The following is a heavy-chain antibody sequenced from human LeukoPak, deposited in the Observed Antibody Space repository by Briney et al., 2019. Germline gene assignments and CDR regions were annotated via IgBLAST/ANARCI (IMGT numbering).Heavy chain of an antibody. J-gene: IGHJ4*02. CDR3: TRDLSGYAKPIDN. Sequence: TGGSLRLSCTASGFTFADYAMSWVRQAPGNGLEWVGFIRSKTYGGTTEYAASVKGRFIISRDDSKSIAHLQMNSLKTEDTAMYYCTRDLSGYAKPIDNWGQGTLVIVSS. CDR1: GFTFADYA. CDR2: IRSKTYGGTT. V-gene: IGHV3-49*04. D-gene: IGHD5-12*01.